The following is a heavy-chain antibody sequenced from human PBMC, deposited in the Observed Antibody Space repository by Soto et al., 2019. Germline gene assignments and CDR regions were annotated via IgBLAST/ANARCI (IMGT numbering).Heavy chain of an antibody. V-gene: IGHV3-74*02. CDR3: VRGGSADYYGIFHS. CDR2: IKSDASTI. D-gene: IGHD2-15*01. J-gene: IGHJ4*02. Sequence: EVQLVESGGGLVQPGGSLRLSCAASGFTFSSYWMHWVRQVPGKGLVWVSRIKSDASTIMYADSVKGRFTISRDNAKNTLYLQVNSLRPEATAVYYCVRGGSADYYGIFHSWGQATLVTVSS. CDR1: GFTFSSYW.